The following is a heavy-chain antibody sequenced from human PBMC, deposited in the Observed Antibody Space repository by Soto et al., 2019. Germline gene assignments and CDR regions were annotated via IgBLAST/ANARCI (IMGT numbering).Heavy chain of an antibody. CDR3: TRHHPHHYDSSGYFDY. CDR2: IFYTGRT. CDR1: DGSISTSSYY. J-gene: IGHJ4*02. D-gene: IGHD3-22*01. V-gene: IGHV4-39*01. Sequence: LQMQEPGPGLVKPSETLSLTCTVSDGSISTSSYYWGWIRQSPGKGLEWIGTIFYTGRTYYNPSLESRVTLSVDTSKNQFSLHLTSVTAADTAMYYCTRHHPHHYDSSGYFDYWGQGTLVTVSS.